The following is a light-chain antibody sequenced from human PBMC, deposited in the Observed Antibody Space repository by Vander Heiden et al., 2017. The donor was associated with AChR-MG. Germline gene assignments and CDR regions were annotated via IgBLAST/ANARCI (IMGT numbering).Light chain of an antibody. CDR3: SAYINRTTV. CDR2: DVT. CDR1: SSDVGGANY. V-gene: IGLV2-14*01. Sequence: QSALPPPASVSGSPRPSITTSCAGTSSDVGGANYGSWYQQHPGKAPKLLIYDVTKRPSGFSNRFSGSRSGNTASLSISGLQAEDEADYYCSAYINRTTVFGGGTKVTV. J-gene: IGLJ3*02.